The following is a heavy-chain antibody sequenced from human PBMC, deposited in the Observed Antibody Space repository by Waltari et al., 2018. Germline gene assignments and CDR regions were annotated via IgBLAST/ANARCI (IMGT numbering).Heavy chain of an antibody. CDR3: ARAGEGIAVAGTSVDY. Sequence: QVQLQESGPGLVKPSQTLSLTCPVSGGSISSGGYYWSWIRQHPGKGLEWIGYIYYSGSTYYNPSLKSRVTISVDTSKNQFSLKLSSVTAADTAVYYCARAGEGIAVAGTSVDYWGQGTLVTVSS. J-gene: IGHJ4*02. CDR1: GGSISSGGYY. V-gene: IGHV4-31*03. CDR2: IYYSGST. D-gene: IGHD6-19*01.